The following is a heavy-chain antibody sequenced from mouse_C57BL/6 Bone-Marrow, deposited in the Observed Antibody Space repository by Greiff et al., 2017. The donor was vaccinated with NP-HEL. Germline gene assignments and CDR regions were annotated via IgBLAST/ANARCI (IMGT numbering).Heavy chain of an antibody. CDR3: ARGGQGKRYFDV. J-gene: IGHJ1*03. V-gene: IGHV1-26*01. Sequence: EVQLQQSGPELVKPGASVKISCKASGYTFTDYYMNWVKQSHGKSLEWIGDINPNNGGTGYNQKFKGKATLTVDKSSSTAYMELRSLTSEDSAVYYCARGGQGKRYFDVWGTGTTVTVSS. D-gene: IGHD6-1*01. CDR1: GYTFTDYY. CDR2: INPNNGGT.